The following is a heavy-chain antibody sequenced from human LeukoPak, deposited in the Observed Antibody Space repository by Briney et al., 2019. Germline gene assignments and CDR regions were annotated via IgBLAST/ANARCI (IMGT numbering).Heavy chain of an antibody. V-gene: IGHV3-48*03. CDR3: GSSGGLQPYFDH. CDR2: ISRSGTII. CDR1: GFTFSSYE. D-gene: IGHD4-11*01. J-gene: IGHJ4*02. Sequence: GGSLRLSCAASGFTFSSYEMNWVRQAPGKGLEWVSYISRSGTIIYYADSVKGRFTISRDNAKNSLYLQMNSLRAEDTAVYYCGSSGGLQPYFDHWGQGTLVTVSS.